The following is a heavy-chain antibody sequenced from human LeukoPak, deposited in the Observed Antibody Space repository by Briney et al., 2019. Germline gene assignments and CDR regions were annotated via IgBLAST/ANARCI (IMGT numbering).Heavy chain of an antibody. CDR1: GYTFSSYG. D-gene: IGHD5-12*01. CDR3: ARSSLGTITAGPFDY. V-gene: IGHV1-18*01. CDR2: ISGYNGNT. J-gene: IGHJ4*02. Sequence: ASVKVSCKASGYTFSSYGTAWVRQAPGQGLEWMGWISGYNGNTNYAQKLQGRVSMTTDTSTTTAYMELRSLTSDDTALYYCARSSLGTITAGPFDYWGQGTLVTVSS.